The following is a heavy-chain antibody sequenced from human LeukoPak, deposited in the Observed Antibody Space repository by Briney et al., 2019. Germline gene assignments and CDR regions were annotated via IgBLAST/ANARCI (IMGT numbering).Heavy chain of an antibody. Sequence: GGSLRLSCAASGFTFSFCAIHWVRQAPGKGLEWVAVISSDGSNGYYADSVKGRFTISRDNSKNTLYLQMNSLRVEDTAVYYCAREVGKRDFDYWGQGTLVTVSS. J-gene: IGHJ4*02. D-gene: IGHD1-26*01. CDR1: GFTFSFCA. CDR2: ISSDGSNG. V-gene: IGHV3-30*04. CDR3: AREVGKRDFDY.